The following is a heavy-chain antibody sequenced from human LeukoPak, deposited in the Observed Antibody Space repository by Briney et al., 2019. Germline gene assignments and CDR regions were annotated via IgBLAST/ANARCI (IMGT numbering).Heavy chain of an antibody. J-gene: IGHJ4*02. CDR1: GGSFSGYY. Sequence: PSETLSLTCAVYGGSFSGYYWSWIRQPPGKGLEWIGEINHSGSTNYNPSFKSRVTISVDTSKNQFSLKLSSVTAADTAVYYCARLRVARLKYYFDYWGQGTLVTVSS. CDR2: INHSGST. CDR3: ARLRVARLKYYFDY. D-gene: IGHD6-25*01. V-gene: IGHV4-34*01.